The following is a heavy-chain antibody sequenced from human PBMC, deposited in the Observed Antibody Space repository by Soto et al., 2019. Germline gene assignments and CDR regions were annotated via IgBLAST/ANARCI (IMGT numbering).Heavy chain of an antibody. CDR2: ISYDGSNL. CDR1: GLTFNTYA. Sequence: PGGSLRLSCAASGLTFNTYAFHWVRQAPGKGLEWIGLISYDGSNLYYADSVKGRFIISRDNAKNSLYLQMNSLRAEDTAVYYCARYIAAGSFSWFDPWGQGTLVTVSS. V-gene: IGHV3-30*03. D-gene: IGHD6-13*01. CDR3: ARYIAAGSFSWFDP. J-gene: IGHJ5*02.